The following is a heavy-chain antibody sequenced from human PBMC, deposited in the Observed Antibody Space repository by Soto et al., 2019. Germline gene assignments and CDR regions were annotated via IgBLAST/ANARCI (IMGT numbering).Heavy chain of an antibody. CDR3: AIRRGGVTGDDY. Sequence: QVQLVQSGAEVKKPGSSVKVSCKASGATVSSYTFNWVRQAPGQGLEWMGRIIPFVGIANYAQNFQGRVTITADKSTSTAYMEMTSLRSEDTAVYYCAIRRGGVTGDDYWGQGTLVSVSS. J-gene: IGHJ4*02. CDR2: IIPFVGIA. D-gene: IGHD3-16*01. V-gene: IGHV1-69*02. CDR1: GATVSSYT.